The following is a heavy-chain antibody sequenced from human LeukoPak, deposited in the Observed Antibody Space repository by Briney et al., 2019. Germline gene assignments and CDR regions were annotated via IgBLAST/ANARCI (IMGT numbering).Heavy chain of an antibody. V-gene: IGHV1-18*01. Sequence: ASVKVSCKAAGYTCTSYGRIGVRRAPGQRLEGMGWISAYNGNTNYAQKLQGRVTMTTDTSTSTAYMELRSLRSDDTAVYYCARASTGPFAYWGQGTLVTVSS. J-gene: IGHJ4*02. CDR3: ARASTGPFAY. D-gene: IGHD2-2*01. CDR2: ISAYNGNT. CDR1: GYTCTSYG.